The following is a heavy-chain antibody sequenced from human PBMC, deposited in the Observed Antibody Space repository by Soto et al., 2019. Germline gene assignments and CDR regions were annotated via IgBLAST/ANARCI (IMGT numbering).Heavy chain of an antibody. D-gene: IGHD1-26*01. CDR2: MEPSSGRT. J-gene: IGHJ4*02. V-gene: IGHV1-8*01. CDR3: ARGVTAGADY. Sequence: VASVKVSCKASGYSFTGLDINWVRQTTGQGLEWMGWMEPSSGRTGYAQKFQGRVTMTRDTSINTAYMELSSLTSDDTAFYYCARGVTAGADYWGQGTLVTVSS. CDR1: GYSFTGLD.